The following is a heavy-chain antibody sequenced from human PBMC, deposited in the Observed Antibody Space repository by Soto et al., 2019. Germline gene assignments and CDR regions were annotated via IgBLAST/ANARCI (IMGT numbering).Heavy chain of an antibody. Sequence: PSENLYLTCAFCPGFISISNWWSWLPQASGKGLEWIGEIYQSGSTNEDPSLKGRVTISMDKSKNQFSLNLSSVTAAERAVYYCAGRYQQVYALQYYNCLAVWGQGTMVTVS. D-gene: IGHD1-1*01. CDR3: AGRYQQVYALQYYNCLAV. CDR1: PGFISISNW. CDR2: IYQSGST. J-gene: IGHJ6*01. V-gene: IGHV4-4*02.